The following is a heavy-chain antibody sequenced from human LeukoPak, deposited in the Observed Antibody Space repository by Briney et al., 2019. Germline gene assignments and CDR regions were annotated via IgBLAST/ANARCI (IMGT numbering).Heavy chain of an antibody. V-gene: IGHV4-59*01. Sequence: PSETLSLTCTVSGGSISSNYWIWIRQPPGKGLEWIGYIYYSGSTNYNPSLKSRVTISVDTSKNQFSLKLSSVTAADTAIYYCARENPSGYYNRPIDYWGQGTLVTVSS. CDR2: IYYSGST. CDR1: GGSISSNY. D-gene: IGHD3-22*01. CDR3: ARENPSGYYNRPIDY. J-gene: IGHJ4*02.